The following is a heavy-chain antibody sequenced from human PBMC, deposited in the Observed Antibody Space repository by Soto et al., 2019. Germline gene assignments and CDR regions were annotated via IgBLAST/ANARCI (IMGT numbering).Heavy chain of an antibody. CDR3: AREYPLQTPPDYYYYYMDV. CDR2: ISAYNGNT. V-gene: IGHV1-18*04. J-gene: IGHJ6*03. Sequence: ASVKVSCKASGYTFTSYGISWVRQAPGQGLEWMGWISAYNGNTNYAQKLQGRVTMTTDTSTSTAYMELRSLRSDDTAVYYCAREYPLQTPPDYYYYYMDVWGKGTTVTVSS. D-gene: IGHD4-4*01. CDR1: GYTFTSYG.